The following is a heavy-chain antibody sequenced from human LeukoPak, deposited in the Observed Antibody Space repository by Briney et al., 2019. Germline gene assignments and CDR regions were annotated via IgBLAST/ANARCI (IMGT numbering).Heavy chain of an antibody. CDR2: IYHSGST. CDR3: ARGLGPSNWFDP. V-gene: IGHV4-38-2*02. Sequence: SETLSLTCTVSGYSISSGYYWGWIRQPPGKGLEWIGSIYHSGSTYYNPSLKSRVTISVDTSKNQFSLKLSSVTAADTAVYYCARGLGPSNWFDPWGQGTLVTVSS. CDR1: GYSISSGYY. D-gene: IGHD4-11*01. J-gene: IGHJ5*02.